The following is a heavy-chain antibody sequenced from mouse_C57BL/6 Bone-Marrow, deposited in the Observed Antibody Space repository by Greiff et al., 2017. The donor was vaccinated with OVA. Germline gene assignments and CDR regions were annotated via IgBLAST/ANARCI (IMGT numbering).Heavy chain of an antibody. D-gene: IGHD2-4*01. V-gene: IGHV1-69*01. J-gene: IGHJ1*03. CDR1: GYTFTSYW. CDR3: ARRFYYEYGTGYFDV. Sequence: VQLQQSGAELVMPGASVKLSCKASGYTFTSYWMHWVKQRPGQGLEWIGEIDPSDSYTNYNQKFKGKSTLTVDKSSSTAYMQLSSLTSEDPAVYYCARRFYYEYGTGYFDVWGTGTTVTVSS. CDR2: IDPSDSYT.